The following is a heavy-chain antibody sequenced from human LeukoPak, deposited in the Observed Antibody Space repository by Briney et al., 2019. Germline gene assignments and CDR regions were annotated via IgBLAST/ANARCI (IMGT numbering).Heavy chain of an antibody. J-gene: IGHJ4*02. CDR3: ARVPTDLSSSWYFDY. CDR2: IIPIFGTA. V-gene: IGHV1-69*01. D-gene: IGHD6-13*01. CDR1: GGTFSSYA. Sequence: GSSVKVSCKASGGTFSSYAISWVRQAPGQGLEWMGGIIPIFGTANYAQKFQGRVTITADESTSTAYMELSSLRSEDTAVYYCARVPTDLSSSWYFDYWGQGTLVAVSS.